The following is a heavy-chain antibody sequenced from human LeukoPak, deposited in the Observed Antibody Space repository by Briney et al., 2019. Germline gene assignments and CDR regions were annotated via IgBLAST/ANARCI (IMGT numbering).Heavy chain of an antibody. J-gene: IGHJ6*03. V-gene: IGHV3-30*04. D-gene: IGHD5-12*01. Sequence: GGSLRLSCAASGFTFESYAFHWVRQAPDKGLQWVTAISNDGSKKYYADSVTGRFTISRDNSKNTLYLQMSSLRVEDTAVYCCARDPVATIFSSYYYYYMDVWGKGTTVTVSS. CDR3: ARDPVATIFSSYYYYYMDV. CDR2: ISNDGSKK. CDR1: GFTFESYA.